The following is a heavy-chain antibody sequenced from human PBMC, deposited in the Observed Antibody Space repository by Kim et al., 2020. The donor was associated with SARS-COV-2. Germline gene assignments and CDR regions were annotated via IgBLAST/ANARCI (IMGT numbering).Heavy chain of an antibody. Sequence: SETLSLTCTVSGDSISITSYYWVWIRQPPGKGLEWIGSIFYTGTTYYNPSLKSRVTISVDTSKNQFFLSLNSVTAAYTAMYYCATNRDRIPYRRFDPWG. V-gene: IGHV4-39*01. CDR1: GDSISITSYY. D-gene: IGHD4-4*01. J-gene: IGHJ5*02. CDR3: ATNRDRIPYRRFDP. CDR2: IFYTGTT.